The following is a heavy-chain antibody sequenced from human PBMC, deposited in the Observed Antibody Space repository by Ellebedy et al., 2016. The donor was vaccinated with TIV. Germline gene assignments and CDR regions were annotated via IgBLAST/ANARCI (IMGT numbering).Heavy chain of an antibody. CDR2: IKSKIDGGAA. CDR3: TTVYRYNYDSV. V-gene: IGHV3-15*01. Sequence: GESLKISCAASGVTFSNAWMNWVRQAPGKGLEWVGRIKSKIDGGAADYAAPVKGRFTISRDDSKNTLYLQMNSLKTEDTAVYFCTTVYRYNYDSVWGQGTLVTVSS. J-gene: IGHJ4*02. CDR1: GVTFSNAW. D-gene: IGHD5-18*01.